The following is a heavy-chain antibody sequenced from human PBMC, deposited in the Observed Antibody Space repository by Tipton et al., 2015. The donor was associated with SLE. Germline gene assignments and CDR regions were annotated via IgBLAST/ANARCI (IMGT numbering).Heavy chain of an antibody. CDR1: GGSFSGYY. Sequence: TLSLTCAVYGGSFSGYYWSWVRQPPGKGLEWIGEIYHSGSTNYNPSLKSRVTISVDTSKNQFSLKLSSVTAADTAVYFCARTRRGLLFIGRGVFDYWGQGTLVTVSS. CDR2: IYHSGST. CDR3: ARTRRGLLFIGRGVFDY. D-gene: IGHD1-26*01. V-gene: IGHV4-34*01. J-gene: IGHJ4*02.